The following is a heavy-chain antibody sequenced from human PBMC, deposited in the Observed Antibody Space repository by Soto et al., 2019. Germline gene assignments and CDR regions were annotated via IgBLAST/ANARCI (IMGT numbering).Heavy chain of an antibody. D-gene: IGHD6-25*01. CDR2: ISYDGSDK. V-gene: IGHV3-30*18. J-gene: IGHJ4*02. Sequence: QVQLVESGGGVVQPGRSLRLSCAASGFTFSSYGMHWVRQAPGKGLEWVAVISYDGSDKYFADSVKGRFTISRDNSKNTLYLQMNSLRAEDTAVHYCAKDAAATVVGTDYWGQGTLVTVSS. CDR1: GFTFSSYG. CDR3: AKDAAATVVGTDY.